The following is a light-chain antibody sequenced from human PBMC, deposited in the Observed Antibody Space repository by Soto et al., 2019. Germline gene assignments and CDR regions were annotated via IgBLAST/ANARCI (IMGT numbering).Light chain of an antibody. J-gene: IGKJ1*01. CDR1: QSVSSGH. Sequence: DIVLTQSPGTLSLSPGERASLSCRASQSVSSGHLAWYQQKPGQAPRLLIYGASSRATGIPDRFSGSGSGTDFTLTISRLEPEDYAVYYCQQYDHSLWTFGQGTKVEIK. CDR3: QQYDHSLWT. CDR2: GAS. V-gene: IGKV3-20*01.